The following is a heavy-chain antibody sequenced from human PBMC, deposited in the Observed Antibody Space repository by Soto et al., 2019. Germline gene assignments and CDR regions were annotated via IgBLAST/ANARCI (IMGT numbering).Heavy chain of an antibody. Sequence: PGGSLRLSCAASGFTFSSYSMNWVRQAPGKGLEWVSSISSSSSYIYYADSVKGRFTISRDNAKNSLYLQMNSLRAEDTAVYYCARAAYSSRPVPYGMDVWAQGTTVTVSS. J-gene: IGHJ6*02. D-gene: IGHD6-13*01. CDR2: ISSSSSYI. CDR1: GFTFSSYS. CDR3: ARAAYSSRPVPYGMDV. V-gene: IGHV3-21*01.